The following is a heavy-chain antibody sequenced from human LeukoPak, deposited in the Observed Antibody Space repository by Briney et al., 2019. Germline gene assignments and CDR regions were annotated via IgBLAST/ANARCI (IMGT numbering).Heavy chain of an antibody. CDR2: INPGGGST. CDR1: GYTFTNYY. Sequence: GASVKVSCMASGYTFTNYYLHWLRQAPGQGLEWMGIINPGGGSTNYAQNFQGRVSMTTDMSTTTVYMELSHLRSEDTALYYCARDIAPRPGPEYYFDSWGQGTLVTVSS. D-gene: IGHD6-6*01. CDR3: ARDIAPRPGPEYYFDS. V-gene: IGHV1-46*01. J-gene: IGHJ4*02.